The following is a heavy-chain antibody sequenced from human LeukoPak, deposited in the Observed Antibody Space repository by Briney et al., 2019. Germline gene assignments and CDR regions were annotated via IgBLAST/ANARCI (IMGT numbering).Heavy chain of an antibody. Sequence: ASVKVSCKASGYTFTGHYMHWVRQAPGQGLEWMGWINPNSGGTNCAQKFQGRVTMTRDTSISTAYMELSRLRSDDTAVYYCARGHVTTLIDSWGQGTLVTVSS. CDR2: INPNSGGT. V-gene: IGHV1-2*02. J-gene: IGHJ4*02. D-gene: IGHD4-11*01. CDR1: GYTFTGHY. CDR3: ARGHVTTLIDS.